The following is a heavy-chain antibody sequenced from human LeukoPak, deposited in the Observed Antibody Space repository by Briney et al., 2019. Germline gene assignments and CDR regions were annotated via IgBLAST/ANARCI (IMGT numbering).Heavy chain of an antibody. V-gene: IGHV4-59*01. Sequence: PSETLSLTCTVSGGSISSYYWSWIRQPPGKGLEWIGYIYYSGSTNYNPSLKGRVTISVDTSKNQFSLKLSSVTAADTAVYYCARDRGSYSSSWYGPVDIWGQGTMVTVSS. D-gene: IGHD6-13*01. CDR1: GGSISSYY. J-gene: IGHJ3*02. CDR3: ARDRGSYSSSWYGPVDI. CDR2: IYYSGST.